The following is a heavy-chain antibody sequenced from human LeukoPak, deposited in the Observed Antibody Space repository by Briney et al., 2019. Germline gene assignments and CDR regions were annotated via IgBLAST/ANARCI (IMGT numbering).Heavy chain of an antibody. V-gene: IGHV3-7*01. CDR3: ARDKALMLRGVIIRENYYYYMDV. CDR1: GFTFRSYW. D-gene: IGHD3-10*01. CDR2: IKQDGSEK. J-gene: IGHJ6*03. Sequence: GGSLRLSCAASGFTFRSYWMSWVRQAPGKGLEWVANIKQDGSEKYFVDSVKGRFTISRDNAKNSLYLQMNSLRAEDTAVYYCARDKALMLRGVIIRENYYYYMDVWGKGTTVTISS.